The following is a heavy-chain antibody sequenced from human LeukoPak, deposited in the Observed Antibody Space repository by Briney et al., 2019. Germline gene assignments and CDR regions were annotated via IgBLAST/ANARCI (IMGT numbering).Heavy chain of an antibody. CDR1: GGSITSLY. Sequence: SETLSLTCAVSGGSITSLYCSWIRQPPGKGLEWIGYIYYSGSTNYNPSLKSRVTISVDTSKNQFSLKLSSVTAADTAVYYCARAARTYYDILTGYYPELYFDYWGQGTLVTVSS. J-gene: IGHJ4*02. CDR2: IYYSGST. CDR3: ARAARTYYDILTGYYPELYFDY. V-gene: IGHV4-59*11. D-gene: IGHD3-9*01.